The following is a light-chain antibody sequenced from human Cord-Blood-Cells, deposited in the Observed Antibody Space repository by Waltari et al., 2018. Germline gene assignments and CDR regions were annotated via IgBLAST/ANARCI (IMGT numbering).Light chain of an antibody. CDR1: QSVSSN. Sequence: EIVMTQSPATLSTSPGERATLSCRASQSVSSNLAWYQQKPGQAPRPLIYGASTRATGIPARFSGSGSGTEFTLTISSLQSEDFAVYYCQQYNNWGLTFGGGTKVEIK. CDR2: GAS. V-gene: IGKV3-15*01. CDR3: QQYNNWGLT. J-gene: IGKJ4*01.